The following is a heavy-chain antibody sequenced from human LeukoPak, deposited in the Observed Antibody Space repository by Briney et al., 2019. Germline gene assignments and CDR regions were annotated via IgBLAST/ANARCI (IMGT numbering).Heavy chain of an antibody. CDR3: ARARWQLVPYFDS. CDR2: INPNSGGT. Sequence: ASVKVSCKASGYTFTDYYMHWVRQAPGQGLEWMGWINPNSGGTNFAHKFQGRVATTRDTSISTAYMELGSLRSDDTAVYYCARARWQLVPYFDSWGQGTLVTVSS. D-gene: IGHD6-6*01. V-gene: IGHV1-2*07. J-gene: IGHJ4*02. CDR1: GYTFTDYY.